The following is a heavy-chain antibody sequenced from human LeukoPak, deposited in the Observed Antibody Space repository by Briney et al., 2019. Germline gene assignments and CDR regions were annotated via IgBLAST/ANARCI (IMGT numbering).Heavy chain of an antibody. CDR1: GFTFSDYA. CDR3: AKGWPFAGDIKDWFTL. CDR2: ITAGGDTT. J-gene: IGHJ5*02. V-gene: IGHV3-23*01. D-gene: IGHD2-15*01. Sequence: GGSLRLSCGASGFTFSDYAMNWVRQTPERGLEWVAAITAGGDTTYYADSVKGRFTISRDNFRSTLTLQMSSLKHEDTAVYYWAKGWPFAGDIKDWFTLWGQGTLVTVSS.